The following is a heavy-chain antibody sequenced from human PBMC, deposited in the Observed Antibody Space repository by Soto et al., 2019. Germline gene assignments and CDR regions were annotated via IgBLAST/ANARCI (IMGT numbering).Heavy chain of an antibody. D-gene: IGHD1-1*01. Sequence: ASVKVSCKASGYTFTSYDIYWVRQATGQGLEWMGWMNPNTGNPAYAQKFQGRVTVTSDTSINTVHMELNSLRSEDTAVYYCARRAETNGWNGFGADKYYFDFWGQGTLVTVSS. J-gene: IGHJ4*02. V-gene: IGHV1-8*01. CDR2: MNPNTGNP. CDR1: GYTFTSYD. CDR3: ARRAETNGWNGFGADKYYFDF.